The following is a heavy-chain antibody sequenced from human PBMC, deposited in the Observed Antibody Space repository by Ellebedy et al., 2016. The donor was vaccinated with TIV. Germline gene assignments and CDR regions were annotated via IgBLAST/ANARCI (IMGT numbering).Heavy chain of an antibody. CDR2: IRSDGRTT. Sequence: GGSLRLSCAVSGFTFSSYWMHWVRQAPGKGPVWVSTIRSDGRTTNYADSVKGRFTISRDNANKSLFLQMNSVRAEDTAVYYCAREATGTDNWGQGTLVIVSS. V-gene: IGHV3-74*01. J-gene: IGHJ4*02. CDR3: AREATGTDN. CDR1: GFTFSSYW. D-gene: IGHD3-9*01.